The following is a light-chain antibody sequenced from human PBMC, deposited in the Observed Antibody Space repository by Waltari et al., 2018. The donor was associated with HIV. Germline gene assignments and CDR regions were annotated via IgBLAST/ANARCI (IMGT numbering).Light chain of an antibody. V-gene: IGLV1-40*01. CDR1: SSKIGANYV. J-gene: IGLJ3*02. Sequence: QSVLTQPPSVSGAPGQRVTISCTGTSSKIGANYVVRWYRQLPGTAPQVLIYGNTHPPSVRPHRFSGSKSGTSASRAITGLQPEDESDYHWQSYDSTLSGWVFGGGTKLTVL. CDR2: GNT. CDR3: QSYDSTLSGWV.